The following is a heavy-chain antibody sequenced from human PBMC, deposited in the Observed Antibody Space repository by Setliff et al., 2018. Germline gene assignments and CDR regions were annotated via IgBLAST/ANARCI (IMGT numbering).Heavy chain of an antibody. J-gene: IGHJ5*02. D-gene: IGHD3-16*01. V-gene: IGHV4-59*01. CDR2: IYCTGST. CDR3: ARALRSPLGGTAFVPIHFDP. Sequence: PSETLSLTCSVSGMSITSYYWSWIRQSPGRGLEWIGDIYCTGSTTYSPSLKSRVTISPDTSKNQFHLTVNSVTAADTAVYYCARALRSPLGGTAFVPIHFDPWGQGILVTVSS. CDR1: GMSITSYY.